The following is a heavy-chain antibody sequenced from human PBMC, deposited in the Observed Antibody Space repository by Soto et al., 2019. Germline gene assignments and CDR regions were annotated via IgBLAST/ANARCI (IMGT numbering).Heavy chain of an antibody. CDR2: ISSSGSTI. Sequence: PGGSLRLSCAASGFTFSDYYMSWIRQAPGKGLEWVSYISSSGSTIYYADSVKGRFTISRDNAMNTVYLQMNSLRIEDTAVYYCARAEVEMPTPWGQGTLVTVSS. J-gene: IGHJ5*02. CDR1: GFTFSDYY. D-gene: IGHD1-1*01. V-gene: IGHV3-11*04. CDR3: ARAEVEMPTP.